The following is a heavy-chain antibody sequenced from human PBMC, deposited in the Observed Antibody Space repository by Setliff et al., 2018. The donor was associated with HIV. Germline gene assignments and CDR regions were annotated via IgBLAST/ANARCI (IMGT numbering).Heavy chain of an antibody. CDR3: AATPYAGNPYYFDY. Sequence: GASVKVSCKASGYTFTGHDLHWVRQAPGQGLEWMGWINHNSGGGNYAQKFQGRVTMARDTSISTAYMELNSLRSEDTAVYYCAATPYAGNPYYFDYWGQGTLVTVSS. D-gene: IGHD2-15*01. J-gene: IGHJ4*02. CDR1: GYTFTGHD. V-gene: IGHV1-2*02. CDR2: INHNSGGG.